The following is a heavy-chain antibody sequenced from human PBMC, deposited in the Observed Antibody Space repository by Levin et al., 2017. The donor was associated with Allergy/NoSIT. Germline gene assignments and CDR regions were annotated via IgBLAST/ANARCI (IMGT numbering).Heavy chain of an antibody. J-gene: IGHJ4*02. CDR2: IQTSGRT. CDR3: ARDGGSGWYGYHWDY. CDR1: GASISSGDYY. D-gene: IGHD6-19*01. Sequence: PSETLSLTCTVSGASISSGDYYWSWFRQPAGKGLEWIGRIQTSGRTDYNPSLKSRVTISVETSENQFSLRLNSLTAADTAVYYCARDGGSGWYGYHWDYWGQGSLVTVSS. V-gene: IGHV4-61*02.